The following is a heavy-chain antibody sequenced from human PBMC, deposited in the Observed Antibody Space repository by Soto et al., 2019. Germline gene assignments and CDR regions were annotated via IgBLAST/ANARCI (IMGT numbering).Heavy chain of an antibody. CDR2: IIPILGIA. CDR1: GGTFSSYT. J-gene: IGHJ4*02. D-gene: IGHD5-12*01. Sequence: ASVKVSCKASGGTFSSYTISWVRQAPGQGLEWMGRIIPILGIANYAQKFQGRVTITADKSTSTAYMELSSLRSEDTAVYYCARDMGGYNDAGFDYWGQGTLVTVSS. CDR3: ARDMGGYNDAGFDY. V-gene: IGHV1-69*04.